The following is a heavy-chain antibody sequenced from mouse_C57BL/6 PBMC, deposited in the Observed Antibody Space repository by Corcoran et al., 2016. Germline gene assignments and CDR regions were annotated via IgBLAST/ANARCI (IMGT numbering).Heavy chain of an antibody. CDR1: GYTFTDYY. CDR3: AIGIYFYGSSSYCDY. V-gene: IGHV1-26*01. D-gene: IGHD1-1*01. Sequence: EVQLQQSGPELVKPGASVKISCKASGYTFTDYYMKWVKKSHGKSLEWIGDINPKNGGTSYNQKFKGKATLTVDKSSSTAYMELRSLTSEDSAVYYCAIGIYFYGSSSYCDYWCQGTTLTVPS. J-gene: IGHJ2*01. CDR2: INPKNGGT.